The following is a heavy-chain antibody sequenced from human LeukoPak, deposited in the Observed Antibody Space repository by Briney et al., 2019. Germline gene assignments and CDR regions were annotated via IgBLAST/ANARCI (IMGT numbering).Heavy chain of an antibody. CDR2: IYYSGST. CDR3: ARHMQWLAYFDY. Sequence: SETLSLTCTVSGGSISSYYWSWIRQPPGKGLEWIGYIYYSGSTNYNPSLKSRVTISVDTSKNQFSLKLSSVTAADTAVYYCARHMQWLAYFDYWGPGTLVTVSS. D-gene: IGHD6-19*01. CDR1: GGSISSYY. V-gene: IGHV4-59*08. J-gene: IGHJ4*02.